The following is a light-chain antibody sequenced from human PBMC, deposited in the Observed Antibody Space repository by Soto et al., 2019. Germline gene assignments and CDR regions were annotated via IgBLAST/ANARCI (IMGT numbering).Light chain of an antibody. J-gene: IGKJ1*01. V-gene: IGKV1-5*03. CDR3: QQYNSYSRT. CDR1: QSISSW. CDR2: KAS. Sequence: IQRTQSPSSLSASVGDRVTITCRASQSISSWLAWYQQKPGKAPKLLIYKASSLESGVPSRFSGSGSGTEFTLTISSLQPDDFATYYCQQYNSYSRTFGQGTKVDIK.